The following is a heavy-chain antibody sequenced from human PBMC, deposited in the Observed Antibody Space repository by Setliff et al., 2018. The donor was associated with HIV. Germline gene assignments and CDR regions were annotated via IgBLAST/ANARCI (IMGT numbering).Heavy chain of an antibody. CDR3: AMFSSSSG. V-gene: IGHV3-74*01. Sequence: GGPLRLSCAASGFTFSRYWMHWVRQAPGQGLVWVSGINNDTTTTTYADSVKGRFSISRDNAKNTLYLQMNGLRGEDTAVYYCAMFSSSSGWGQGTPVTVSS. CDR2: INNDTTTT. D-gene: IGHD6-6*01. CDR1: GFTFSRYW. J-gene: IGHJ4*02.